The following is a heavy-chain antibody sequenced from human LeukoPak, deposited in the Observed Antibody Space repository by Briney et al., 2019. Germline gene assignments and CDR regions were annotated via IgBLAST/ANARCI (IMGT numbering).Heavy chain of an antibody. CDR3: ARVYYYDSSGYYRY. CDR1: GGSFSGYY. CDR2: INHSGST. J-gene: IGHJ4*02. Sequence: SETLSLTCAVYGGSFSGYYWSWIRQPPGKGLEWIGEINHSGSTNYNPSLKSRVTISVDTSKNQFSLKLSSVIAADTAVYYCARVYYYDSSGYYRYWGQGTLVTVSS. D-gene: IGHD3-22*01. V-gene: IGHV4-34*01.